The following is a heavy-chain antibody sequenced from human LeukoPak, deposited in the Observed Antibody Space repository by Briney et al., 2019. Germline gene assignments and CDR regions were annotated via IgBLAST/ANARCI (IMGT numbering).Heavy chain of an antibody. CDR2: INHSGST. J-gene: IGHJ5*02. D-gene: IGHD6-6*01. CDR1: GGSFSGYY. CDR3: ARGPARRWFGP. V-gene: IGHV4-34*01. Sequence: SETLSLTCAVYGGSFSGYYWSWIRQPPGKGLEWTGEINHSGSTNYNPSLKSRVTISVDTSKNQFSLKLSSVTAADTAVYYCARGPARRWFGPWGQGTLVTVSS.